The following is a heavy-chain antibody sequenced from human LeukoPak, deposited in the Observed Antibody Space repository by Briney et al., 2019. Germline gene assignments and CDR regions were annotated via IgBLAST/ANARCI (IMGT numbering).Heavy chain of an antibody. CDR2: FDPEDGET. D-gene: IGHD6-19*01. CDR3: ATATLPHKWLTLDY. V-gene: IGHV1-24*01. Sequence: GASVKVSCKVSGYTLTELSMHWVRQAPGKGLEWMGGFDPEDGETIYAQKFQGRVTMTEDTSTDTAYMELSSLRSEDTAVYYCATATLPHKWLTLDYWGQGTLVTVSS. J-gene: IGHJ4*02. CDR1: GYTLTELS.